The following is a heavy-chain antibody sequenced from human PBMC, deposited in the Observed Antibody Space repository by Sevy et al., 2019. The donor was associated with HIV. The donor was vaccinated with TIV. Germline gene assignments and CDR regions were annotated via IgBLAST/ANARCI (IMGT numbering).Heavy chain of an antibody. J-gene: IGHJ4*02. D-gene: IGHD2-21*01. Sequence: GGSLRLSCAASGFTFSEYSMSWVRQPPGKGLEWVSTLSFGCGEINYADSVKGRFTISRDNSKSSVYLQMNNLRPEDTAVYYCAREGCDKPHDYWGQGTLVTVSS. V-gene: IGHV3-23*01. CDR2: LSFGCGEI. CDR3: AREGCDKPHDY. CDR1: GFTFSEYS.